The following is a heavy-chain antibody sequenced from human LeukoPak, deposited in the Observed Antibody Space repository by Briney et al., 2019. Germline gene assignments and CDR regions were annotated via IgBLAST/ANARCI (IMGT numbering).Heavy chain of an antibody. CDR1: GYTFTSYG. J-gene: IGHJ4*02. CDR2: ISAHNGNT. V-gene: IGHV1-18*01. Sequence: ASVKVSCKASGYTFTSYGISWVRQAPGQGLEWMGWISAHNGNTNYAQKLQGRVTMTTDTSTSTAYMELRSLRSDDTAVYYCARDHAGVGATRPDYWGQGTLVTISS. CDR3: ARDHAGVGATRPDY. D-gene: IGHD1-26*01.